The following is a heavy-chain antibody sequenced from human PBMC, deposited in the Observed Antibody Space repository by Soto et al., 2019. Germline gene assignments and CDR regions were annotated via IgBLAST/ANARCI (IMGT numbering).Heavy chain of an antibody. D-gene: IGHD3-3*01. CDR3: ARDTIFGVVGSWSPYGMDV. CDR1: GYTFTSYY. CDR2: INPSGGST. J-gene: IGHJ6*02. V-gene: IGHV1-46*01. Sequence: GASVKVSCKASGYTFTSYYMHWVRQAPGQGLEWMGIINPSGGSTSYAQKFQGRVTMTRDTSTSTVYMELSSLRSEDTAVYYCARDTIFGVVGSWSPYGMDVWGQGTTVTVSS.